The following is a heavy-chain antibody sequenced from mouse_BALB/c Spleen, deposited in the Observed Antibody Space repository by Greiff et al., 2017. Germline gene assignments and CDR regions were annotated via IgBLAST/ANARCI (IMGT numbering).Heavy chain of an antibody. J-gene: IGHJ4*01. CDR3: ARRDYGYAMDY. CDR2: IYPGSGNT. V-gene: IGHV1-63*01. Sequence: VKLMESGAELVRPGTSVKISCKASGYAFTNYWLGWVKQRPGHGLEWIGDIYPGSGNTYYNEKFKGKATLTADKSSSTAYMQLSSLTSEDSAVYFCARRDYGYAMDYWGQGTSVTVSS. CDR1: GYAFTNYW. D-gene: IGHD2-4*01.